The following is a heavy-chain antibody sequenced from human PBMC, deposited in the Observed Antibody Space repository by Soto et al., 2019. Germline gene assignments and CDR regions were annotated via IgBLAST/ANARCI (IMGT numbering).Heavy chain of an antibody. CDR1: GCSISSGDYY. J-gene: IGHJ4*02. CDR2: IYHNVNT. CDR3: AALPAADRFREGGNFDY. V-gene: IGHV4-30-4*01. Sequence: QVQLQESGPGLVKPSQTLSLTCTVSGCSISSGDYYWSWMRQTPGKGLEWIGYIYHNVNTDYNPSLKSQFTISPTTSKNQFSLKVTSVGASDTAVYYCAALPAADRFREGGNFDYWGQGPLVTVSS. D-gene: IGHD3-16*01.